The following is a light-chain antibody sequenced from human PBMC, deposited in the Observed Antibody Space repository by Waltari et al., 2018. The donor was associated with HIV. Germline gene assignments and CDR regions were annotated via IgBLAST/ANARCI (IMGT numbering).Light chain of an antibody. V-gene: IGKV3-15*01. CDR1: QTVNSN. J-gene: IGKJ1*01. Sequence: EVVMTQSPATLSVSLGERATLSCRASQTVNSNLAWYQQRPGQAPRLLIYGVSTRASGIPARFSVSGSGTAFTLTISSLQSEDFAVYFCQQYNNWPRTFGQGTKVEIK. CDR3: QQYNNWPRT. CDR2: GVS.